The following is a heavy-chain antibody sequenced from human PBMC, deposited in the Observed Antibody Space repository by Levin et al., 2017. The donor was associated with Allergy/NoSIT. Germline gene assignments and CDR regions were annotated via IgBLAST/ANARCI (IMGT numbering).Heavy chain of an antibody. J-gene: IGHJ6*03. V-gene: IGHV4-31*03. CDR2: IYYSGST. CDR3: ASADIVVVPAAIRVARRDYYYYYMDV. D-gene: IGHD2-2*01. Sequence: SETLSLTCTVSGGSISSGGYYWSWIRQHPGKGLEWIGYIYYSGSTYYNPSLKSRVTISVDTSKNQFSLKLSSVTAADTAVYYCASADIVVVPAAIRVARRDYYYYYMDVWGKGTTVTVSS. CDR1: GGSISSGGYY.